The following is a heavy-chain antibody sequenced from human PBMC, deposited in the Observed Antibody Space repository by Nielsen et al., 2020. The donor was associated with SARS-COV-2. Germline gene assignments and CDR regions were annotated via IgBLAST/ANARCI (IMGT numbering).Heavy chain of an antibody. V-gene: IGHV3-30-3*01. J-gene: IGHJ6*02. CDR1: GFTFSSYA. Sequence: GESLKISCAASGFTFSSYAMHWVRQAPGKGLEWVAVISYDGSNKYYADSVKGRFTISRDNSKNTLYLQMNSLRAEDTAVYYCARDQFDYYGSGSYYNPYYYYGMDVWGQGTTVTVSS. D-gene: IGHD3-10*01. CDR2: ISYDGSNK. CDR3: ARDQFDYYGSGSYYNPYYYYGMDV.